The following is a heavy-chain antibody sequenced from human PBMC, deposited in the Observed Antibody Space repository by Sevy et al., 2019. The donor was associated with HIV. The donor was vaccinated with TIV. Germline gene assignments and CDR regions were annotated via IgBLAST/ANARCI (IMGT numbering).Heavy chain of an antibody. Sequence: SETLSLTCTVSGGSINNYYWTWIRQPPGGGLEWIGYICYSGSTNYNSSLKSRVTISLDTSKNQFSLILRSVTATDTAVYYCARFARSIFGVTMLDFWGQGALVTVSS. CDR3: ARFARSIFGVTMLDF. V-gene: IGHV4-59*12. D-gene: IGHD3-3*01. J-gene: IGHJ5*01. CDR1: GGSINNYY. CDR2: ICYSGST.